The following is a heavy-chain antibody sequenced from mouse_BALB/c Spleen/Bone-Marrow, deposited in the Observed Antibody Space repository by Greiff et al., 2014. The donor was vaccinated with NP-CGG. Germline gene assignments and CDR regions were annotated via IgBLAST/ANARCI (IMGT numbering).Heavy chain of an antibody. V-gene: IGHV1S135*01. J-gene: IGHJ4*01. Sequence: EVQLQQSGPELVKPGASVKVSCKASDYAFTTYNMYWVKQSHGKSLEWIGYIDPYNGGPSYNQKFKGKATLTVDKSSSTAYMHLNSLTSKYSAVYYCAREGVGYYAMDYWGQGTSVTVSS. D-gene: IGHD1-1*01. CDR2: IDPYNGGP. CDR1: DYAFTTYN. CDR3: AREGVGYYAMDY.